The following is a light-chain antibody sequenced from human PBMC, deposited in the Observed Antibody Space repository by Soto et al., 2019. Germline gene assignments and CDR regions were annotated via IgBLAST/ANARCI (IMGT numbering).Light chain of an antibody. CDR2: GAS. J-gene: IGKJ1*01. Sequence: EIVMTPSPATLSVSPGERATLSCRASQSVSSSLAWYQQKPGQAPRLLIYGASTRATGIPARFSGSGSGTEFTLTISSLQSEDFAVYYCQQYNNWPPWTFGQGTKVDIK. CDR1: QSVSSS. CDR3: QQYNNWPPWT. V-gene: IGKV3-15*01.